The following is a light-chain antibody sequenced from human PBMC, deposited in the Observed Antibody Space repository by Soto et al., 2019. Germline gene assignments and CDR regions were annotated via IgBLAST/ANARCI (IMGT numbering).Light chain of an antibody. V-gene: IGKV3-20*01. CDR1: QSVSSSY. Sequence: EIVLTQSPGTLSLSPGERATLSCRASQSVSSSYLAWYQQKPGQAPRLLIYGASSRATGIPDRFSGSGSGTDFTLTISRLGPEDFAVYYCHQYGSSLLTFGGGTKVEIK. J-gene: IGKJ4*01. CDR2: GAS. CDR3: HQYGSSLLT.